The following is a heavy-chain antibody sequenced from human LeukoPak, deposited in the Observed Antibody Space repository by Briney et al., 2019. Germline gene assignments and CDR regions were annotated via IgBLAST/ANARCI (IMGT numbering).Heavy chain of an antibody. Sequence: PSETLSLTCSVSGGSISSDNYFWAWIRQPPGKGLEWMGSIYYSGSATYNPSLRSRVTMSVDTSKNQFSLKLSSVTAADTAVYYCARANLSKITMVRGVIKLYYYYYMDVWGKGTTVTVSS. J-gene: IGHJ6*03. CDR1: GGSISSDNYF. D-gene: IGHD3-10*01. CDR2: IYYSGSA. CDR3: ARANLSKITMVRGVIKLYYYYYMDV. V-gene: IGHV4-39*07.